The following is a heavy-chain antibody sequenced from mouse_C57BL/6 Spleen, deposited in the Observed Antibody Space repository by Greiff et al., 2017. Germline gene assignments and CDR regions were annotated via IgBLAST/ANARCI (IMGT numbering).Heavy chain of an antibody. D-gene: IGHD2-3*01. Sequence: EVQLQQSGPELVKPGASVKISCKASGYTFTDYYMNWVKQSHGKSLEWIGDINPNNGGTSYNQKFKGKATLTVDKSSSTAYMELRSLTSEDSAVYYCARYGDGYYDAMDYWGQGTSVTVSS. J-gene: IGHJ4*01. CDR1: GYTFTDYY. CDR2: INPNNGGT. CDR3: ARYGDGYYDAMDY. V-gene: IGHV1-26*01.